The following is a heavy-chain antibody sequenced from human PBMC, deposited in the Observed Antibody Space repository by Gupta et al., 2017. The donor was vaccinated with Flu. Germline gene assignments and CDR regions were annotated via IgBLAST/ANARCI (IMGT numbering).Heavy chain of an antibody. D-gene: IGHD6-13*01. CDR2: IRSKAYGGTT. Sequence: EVQLVESGGGLVQPGRSLRLSCTASGFTFGDYAMSWFRQAPGKGLEWVGFIRSKAYGGTTEYAAAVKGRFTISRDDSKRIAYLKMKRLKTEDTAVYYYTGRIAAAGINYPWGQGTLVTVSS. J-gene: IGHJ5*02. V-gene: IGHV3-49*03. CDR1: GFTFGDYA. CDR3: TGRIAAAGINYP.